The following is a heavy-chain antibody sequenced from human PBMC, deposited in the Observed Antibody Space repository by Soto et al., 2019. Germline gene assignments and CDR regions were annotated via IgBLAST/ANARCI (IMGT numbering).Heavy chain of an antibody. CDR2: IYYSGST. Sequence: QLQLQESGPGLVKPSETLSLTCTVSGGSISSSSYYWGWIRQPPGKGLGWIGSIYYSGSTYYNPSLKSRVTISVDTSKNQFSLKLSSVTAADTAVYYCAKSAVAATYNWFDPWGQGTLVTVSS. CDR3: AKSAVAATYNWFDP. CDR1: GGSISSSSYY. D-gene: IGHD2-15*01. J-gene: IGHJ5*02. V-gene: IGHV4-39*01.